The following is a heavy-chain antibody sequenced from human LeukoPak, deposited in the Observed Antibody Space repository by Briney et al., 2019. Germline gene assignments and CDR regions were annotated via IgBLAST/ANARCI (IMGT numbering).Heavy chain of an antibody. V-gene: IGHV3-21*01. J-gene: IGHJ4*02. D-gene: IGHD6-19*01. CDR3: ARAIAVAGPYYFDY. Sequence: GGSLRLSCAASGFTFSDYTMNWVRQAPGKGLEWVSSIGSFTTYIYYADSVKGRFTISRDNAKNSLSLQMNSLRAEDTAVYYCARAIAVAGPYYFDYWGQGTLVTVSS. CDR2: IGSFTTYI. CDR1: GFTFSDYT.